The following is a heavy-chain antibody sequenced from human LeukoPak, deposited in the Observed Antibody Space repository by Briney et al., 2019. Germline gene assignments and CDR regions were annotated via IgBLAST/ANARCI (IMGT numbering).Heavy chain of an antibody. CDR2: INPNSGGT. CDR1: GYTFTSYY. J-gene: IGHJ6*03. CDR3: ATTRGYYYYMDV. V-gene: IGHV1-2*02. D-gene: IGHD3-10*01. Sequence: ASVKVSCKASGYTFTSYYMHWVRQAPGQGLEWMGWINPNSGGTNYAQKFQGRVTMTRDTSISTAYMELSRLRSDDTAVYYCATTRGYYYYMDVWGKGTTVTISS.